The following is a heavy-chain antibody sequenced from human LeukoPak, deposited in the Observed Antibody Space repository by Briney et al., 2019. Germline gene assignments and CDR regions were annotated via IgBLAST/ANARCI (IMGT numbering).Heavy chain of an antibody. D-gene: IGHD6-13*01. J-gene: IGHJ5*02. Sequence: SETLSLTCAVHGYSLTNHYWIWIRQPPGKGLEWIAEVLHTGSTNCNPSFKSRVTVSVDTSKNQFFLNLTSVTAADTAVYYCARGPAAAHPWGRGILVTVSS. CDR3: ARGPAAAHP. CDR2: VLHTGST. CDR1: GYSLTNHY. V-gene: IGHV4-34*12.